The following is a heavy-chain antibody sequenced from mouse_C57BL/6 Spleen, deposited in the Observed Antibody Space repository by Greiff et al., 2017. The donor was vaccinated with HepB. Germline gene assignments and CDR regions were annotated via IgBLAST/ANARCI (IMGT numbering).Heavy chain of an antibody. CDR2: INYDGSST. J-gene: IGHJ3*01. D-gene: IGHD1-1*01. V-gene: IGHV5-16*01. CDR3: AREAYSRGFAY. Sequence: EVKLMESEGGLVQPGSSMKLSCTASGFTFSDYYMAWVRQVPEKGLEWVANINYDGSSTYYLDSLKSRFIISRDNAKNILYLQMSSLKSEDTATYYCAREAYSRGFAYWGQGTLVTVSA. CDR1: GFTFSDYY.